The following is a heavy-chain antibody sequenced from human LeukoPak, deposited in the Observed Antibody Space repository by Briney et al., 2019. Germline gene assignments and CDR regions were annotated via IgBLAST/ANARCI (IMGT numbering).Heavy chain of an antibody. J-gene: IGHJ4*02. V-gene: IGHV4-61*01. CDR3: ARGDYGSGSHYSDY. CDR1: GGSVSSGSYY. CDR2: IYYTGST. D-gene: IGHD3-10*01. Sequence: SETLSLTCHVSGGSVSSGSYYWTWIRQPPEKGLEWIGYIYYTGSTNYSPSLKSRVTISIDTSKNQFSLRLSSVTPADTAVHYCARGDYGSGSHYSDYWGQGILVTVSS.